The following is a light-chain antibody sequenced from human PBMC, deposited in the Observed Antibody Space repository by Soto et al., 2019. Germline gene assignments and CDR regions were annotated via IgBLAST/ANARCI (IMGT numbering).Light chain of an antibody. Sequence: SYELTQPPSVSVAPGQTARITCGGNNIGAYSVYWYQQKPGQAPVLVVYDDTNRPSGIPGRFSGSNSGNTATLTISSVEAGDEAAYYCQVWDSDSDPPYVFGGGTKVTVL. CDR2: DDT. CDR3: QVWDSDSDPPYV. J-gene: IGLJ1*01. CDR1: NIGAYS. V-gene: IGLV3-21*02.